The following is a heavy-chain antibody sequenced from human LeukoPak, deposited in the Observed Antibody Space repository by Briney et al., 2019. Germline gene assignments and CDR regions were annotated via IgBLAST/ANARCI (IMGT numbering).Heavy chain of an antibody. CDR2: INHSGHT. V-gene: IGHV4-34*01. CDR3: VRGPYSSDAGY. J-gene: IGHJ4*02. D-gene: IGHD5-12*01. Sequence: PSETLSLTCAVYGGSFTTYYWSWISQPPGKGLEWIGEINHSGHTNYNPSLKSRVSMSVDSSKNQISLKLHSVTAADTAVYFCVRGPYSSDAGYWGQGTLVIVSS. CDR1: GGSFTTYY.